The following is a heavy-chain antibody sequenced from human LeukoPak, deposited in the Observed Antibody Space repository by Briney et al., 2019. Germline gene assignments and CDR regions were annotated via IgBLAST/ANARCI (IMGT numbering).Heavy chain of an antibody. Sequence: KPSETLSLTCTVSGGSISSSSYYWGWIRQPRGKGLEFIGLIYNTGTSYYNPSLESRVSISADTSRSQFSLSLSSVTAADSAVYYCASLRAVSTTDRDFWGQGTLVTVSS. V-gene: IGHV4-39*07. D-gene: IGHD5/OR15-5a*01. CDR2: IYNTGTS. CDR1: GGSISSSSYY. J-gene: IGHJ4*02. CDR3: ASLRAVSTTDRDF.